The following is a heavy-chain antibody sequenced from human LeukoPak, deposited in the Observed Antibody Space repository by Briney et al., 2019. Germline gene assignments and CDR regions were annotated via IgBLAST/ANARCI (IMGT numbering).Heavy chain of an antibody. D-gene: IGHD3-10*01. CDR3: TTDTFGARDS. CDR1: GYTFSRYW. CDR2: INEDGSST. V-gene: IGHV3-74*01. J-gene: IGHJ5*01. Sequence: GGSLRLSCAASGYTFSRYWMHWVRQGPGKGLVWVSRINEDGSSTSYAESVRGRFTISRDNAKNTLYLQMNSLRAEDAAVYYCTTDTFGARDSWGHGTLVTVSS.